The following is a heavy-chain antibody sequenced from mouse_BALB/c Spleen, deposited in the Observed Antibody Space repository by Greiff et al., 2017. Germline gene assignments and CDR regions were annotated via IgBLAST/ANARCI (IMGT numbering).Heavy chain of an antibody. CDR1: GYTFTEYT. CDR2: INPNNGGT. D-gene: IGHD2-4*01. CDR3: ARSDYDYDGGYYYAMDY. J-gene: IGHJ4*01. V-gene: IGHV1-18*01. Sequence: EVQLQQSGPELVKPGASVKISCKTSGYTFTEYTMHWVKQSHGKSLEWIGGINPNNGGTSYNQKFKGKATLTVDKSSSTAYMELRSLTSEDSAVYYCARSDYDYDGGYYYAMDYWGQGTSVTVSS.